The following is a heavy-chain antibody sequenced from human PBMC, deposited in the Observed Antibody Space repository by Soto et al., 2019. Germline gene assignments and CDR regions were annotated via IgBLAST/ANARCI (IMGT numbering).Heavy chain of an antibody. V-gene: IGHV1-46*01. J-gene: IGHJ3*02. CDR1: GYTFTSYY. Sequence: ASVKVSCKASGYTFTSYYIHWVRQAPGQGLEWMGIINPSGGSTSYAQKFQGRVTMTRDTSTSTVYMELSSLRSEDTAGYYCERKFGASSRHPSPDAFAILGHGTTVPVSS. D-gene: IGHD3-10*01. CDR2: INPSGGST. CDR3: ERKFGASSRHPSPDAFAI.